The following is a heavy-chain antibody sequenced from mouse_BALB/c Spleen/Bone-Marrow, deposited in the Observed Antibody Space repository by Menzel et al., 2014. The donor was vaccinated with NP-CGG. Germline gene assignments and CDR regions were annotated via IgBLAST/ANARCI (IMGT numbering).Heavy chain of an antibody. D-gene: IGHD1-1*01. J-gene: IGHJ3*01. V-gene: IGHV5-12-2*01. CDR2: ISNGGGST. CDR1: GFTFSSYT. Sequence: EVKLQESGGGLVQPGGSLKLSCAASGFTFSSYTMSWVRRTPEKRLEWVAYISNGGGSTYYPDTVKGRFTISRDNAKNTLYLQMSSLKSEDTATYYCARGIYYYGSSCAYWGQGTLVTVSA. CDR3: ARGIYYYGSSCAY.